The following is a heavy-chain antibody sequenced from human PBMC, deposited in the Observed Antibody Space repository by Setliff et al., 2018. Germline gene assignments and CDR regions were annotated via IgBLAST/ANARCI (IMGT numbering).Heavy chain of an antibody. V-gene: IGHV1-18*01. CDR3: AREIRNMCYFDS. Sequence: ASVKVSCKASGYTFTSYGISWVRQVPGQGLEWMGWITIYNGNTNYAQKFQDRVSMTTDASTGTAYMELSSLTSDDTAVYYCAREIRNMCYFDSWGRGTLVTVSS. J-gene: IGHJ4*01. D-gene: IGHD3-10*01. CDR1: GYTFTSYG. CDR2: ITIYNGNT.